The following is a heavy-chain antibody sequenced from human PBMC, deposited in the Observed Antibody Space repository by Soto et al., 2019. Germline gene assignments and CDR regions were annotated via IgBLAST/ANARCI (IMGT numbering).Heavy chain of an antibody. CDR2: VSGRGGTT. V-gene: IGHV3-23*01. CDR1: GFTFSSYA. Sequence: EVLLLESGGGLVQPGGSLRLSCAASGFTFSSYAMSWVRQAPGKGLEWVSAVSGRGGTTYYADSVKGQFTISRDNSKKPLYLKMNSLRAEDMAVYYCAKDRDCSGGSCSYNYWGQGTLVTVSS. D-gene: IGHD2-15*01. J-gene: IGHJ4*02. CDR3: AKDRDCSGGSCSYNY.